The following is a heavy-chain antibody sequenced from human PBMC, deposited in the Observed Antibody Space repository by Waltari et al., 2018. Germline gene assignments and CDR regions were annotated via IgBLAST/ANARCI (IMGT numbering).Heavy chain of an antibody. D-gene: IGHD3-10*01. CDR1: GFNVNNFW. CDR3: ARFRVVTAGDI. Sequence: EEQLVESGGGLVQPGGSLRLSCAASGFNVNNFWMHWVRQVTGKGRVWVSRIFYDGHYTTYADFVRCRFTISRYSAKNTVYLQMNSLTVDDTAVYYCARFRVVTAGDIWGQGTMVTVSS. V-gene: IGHV3-74*03. CDR2: IFYDGHYT. J-gene: IGHJ3*02.